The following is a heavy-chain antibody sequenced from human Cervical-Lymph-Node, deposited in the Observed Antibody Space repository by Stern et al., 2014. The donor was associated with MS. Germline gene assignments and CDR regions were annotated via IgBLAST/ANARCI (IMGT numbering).Heavy chain of an antibody. V-gene: IGHV5-51*01. CDR2: IFPGGSDI. CDR1: GYTFTSYW. Sequence: EVQLVQSGPEVKRPGESLKISCQASGYTFTSYWIGWVRQMPGKGREWIALIFPGGSDISTSPSFQGKVPISADKSSSTAYLQWNNLKASDTAIYYCARQRYFDYWGQGTLVTVSS. J-gene: IGHJ4*02. CDR3: ARQRYFDY.